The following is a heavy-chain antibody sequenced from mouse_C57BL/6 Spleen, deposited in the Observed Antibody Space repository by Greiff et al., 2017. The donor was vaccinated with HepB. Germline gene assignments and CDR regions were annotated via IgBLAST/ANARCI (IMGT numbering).Heavy chain of an antibody. J-gene: IGHJ2*01. CDR3: ARQPYYFDY. V-gene: IGHV1-82*01. D-gene: IGHD6-1*01. Sequence: VQLQQSGPELVKPGASVKISCKASGYAFSSSWMNWVKQRPGKGLEWIGRIYPGDGDTNYNGKFKGKATLTADKSSSTAYMQLSSLTSEDSAVYFCARQPYYFDYWGQSTTLTVSS. CDR2: IYPGDGDT. CDR1: GYAFSSSW.